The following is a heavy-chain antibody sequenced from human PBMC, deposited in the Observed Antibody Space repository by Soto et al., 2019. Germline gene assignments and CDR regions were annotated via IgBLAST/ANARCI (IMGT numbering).Heavy chain of an antibody. V-gene: IGHV1-46*01. Sequence: ASVKVSCKASGYTFTIYYMHWVLQAPGQGLEWMGIINPSGGSTSYAQKFQGRVTMTRDTSTSTVYMELSSLRSEDTAVYYCASSLMYYYDSSGYYYYDMDVWGQGTTVTVSS. CDR2: INPSGGST. CDR1: GYTFTIYY. J-gene: IGHJ6*02. CDR3: ASSLMYYYDSSGYYYYDMDV. D-gene: IGHD3-22*01.